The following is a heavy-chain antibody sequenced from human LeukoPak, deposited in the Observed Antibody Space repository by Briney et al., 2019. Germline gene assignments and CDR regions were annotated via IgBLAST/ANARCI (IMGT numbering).Heavy chain of an antibody. D-gene: IGHD3-3*01. V-gene: IGHV3-53*01. CDR3: ARDKTIFGVVIIRHYYYGMDV. J-gene: IGHJ6*02. Sequence: GGSLRLSCAASGFTVSNNYMSWVRQAPGKGLEWVSVIYSGGSTYYADSVKGRFTISRGTSKNTLSLQMNSLRAEDTAVYYCARDKTIFGVVIIRHYYYGMDVWGQGTTVTVSS. CDR2: IYSGGST. CDR1: GFTVSNNY.